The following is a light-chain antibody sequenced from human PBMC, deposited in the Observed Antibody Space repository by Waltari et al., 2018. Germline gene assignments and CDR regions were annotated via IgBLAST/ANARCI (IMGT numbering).Light chain of an antibody. CDR1: QSVSSSY. CDR2: GAS. V-gene: IGKV3-20*01. J-gene: IGKJ1*01. CDR3: QQYGSSPPRA. Sequence: EIVLTQSPGTLSLSPGERATLSCRASQSVSSSYLAWYQQKPGQAPRLPIYGASSRATGIPDRLSGSGSGTDFTLTISRLEPEDFAVYYCQQYGSSPPRAFGQGTKVEIK.